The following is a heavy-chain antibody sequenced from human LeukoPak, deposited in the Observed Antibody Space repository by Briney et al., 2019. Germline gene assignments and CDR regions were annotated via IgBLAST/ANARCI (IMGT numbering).Heavy chain of an antibody. CDR1: GFTFSSYA. D-gene: IGHD6-19*01. CDR3: AKDPGNRPYGSGRRPHYFDY. CDR2: ISGSGGST. Sequence: GGSLRLSCAASGFTFSSYAMSWVRQAPGKGLEWVSAISGSGGSTYYADSVKGRFTISRDNSKNTLYLQMNSLRAEDTAVYYCAKDPGNRPYGSGRRPHYFDYWGQGTLVTVSS. J-gene: IGHJ4*02. V-gene: IGHV3-23*01.